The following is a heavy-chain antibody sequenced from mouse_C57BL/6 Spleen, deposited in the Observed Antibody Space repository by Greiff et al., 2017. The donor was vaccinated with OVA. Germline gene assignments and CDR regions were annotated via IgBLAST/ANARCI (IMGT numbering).Heavy chain of an antibody. CDR2: INPSSGYT. V-gene: IGHV1-7*01. CDR3: ARYYGSSYWYFDV. CDR1: GYTFTSYW. D-gene: IGHD1-1*01. J-gene: IGHJ1*03. Sequence: VQLQQSGAELAKPGASVKLSCKASGYTFTSYWMHWVKQRPGQGLEWIGYINPSSGYTKYNQKFKDKATLTADKSSSTAYMQLSSLTYEDCAVYYCARYYGSSYWYFDVWGTGTTVTVSS.